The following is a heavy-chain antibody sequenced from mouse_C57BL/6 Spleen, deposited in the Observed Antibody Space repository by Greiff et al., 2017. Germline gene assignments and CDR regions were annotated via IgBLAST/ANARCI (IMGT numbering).Heavy chain of an antibody. CDR3: ARRGLRQGDY. CDR1: GYTFTSYW. D-gene: IGHD2-4*01. Sequence: VQLQQPGAELVMPGASVKLSCKASGYTFTSYWMHWVKQRPGQGLEWIGEIDPSDSYTNYNQKFKGKSTLTVDKSSSTAYMQLSSLTSEDSAVYYCARRGLRQGDYWGQGTTLTVSS. CDR2: IDPSDSYT. J-gene: IGHJ2*01. V-gene: IGHV1-69*01.